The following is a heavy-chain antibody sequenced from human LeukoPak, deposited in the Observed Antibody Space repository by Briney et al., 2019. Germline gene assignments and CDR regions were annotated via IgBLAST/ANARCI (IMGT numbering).Heavy chain of an antibody. D-gene: IGHD3-3*01. CDR1: GGSISSGSYY. V-gene: IGHV4-61*02. Sequence: SETLSLTCTVSGGSISSGSYYWSWIRQPAGKGLEWIGRIYTSGSTNYNPSLKSRVTISVDTSKNQFSLKLSSVTAADTVVYYCARGFTIFGVPTVDYWGQGTLVTVSS. J-gene: IGHJ4*02. CDR3: ARGFTIFGVPTVDY. CDR2: IYTSGST.